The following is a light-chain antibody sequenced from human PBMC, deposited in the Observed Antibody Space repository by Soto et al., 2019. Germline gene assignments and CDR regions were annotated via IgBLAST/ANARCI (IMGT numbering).Light chain of an antibody. Sequence: QSVLTQPPSVSVAPRQRVTISCSGSSSNIGNNYVSWFQQLPGAAPKVVIYDSNKRPSGVPDRFSGSKSGTSATLGISGLQTGDEADYYCGTWDTSLSGVVFGGGTKLTVL. CDR2: DSN. CDR3: GTWDTSLSGVV. J-gene: IGLJ3*02. V-gene: IGLV1-51*01. CDR1: SSNIGNNY.